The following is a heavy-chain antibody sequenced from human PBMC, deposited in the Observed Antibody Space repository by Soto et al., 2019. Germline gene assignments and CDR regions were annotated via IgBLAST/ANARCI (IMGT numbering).Heavy chain of an antibody. V-gene: IGHV3-23*01. J-gene: IGHJ4*02. CDR2: ISGSGGST. D-gene: IGHD3-3*01. CDR1: GSTFSSYA. Sequence: PGGSLRLSCAASGSTFSSYAMSWVRQAPGKGLEWVSAISGSGGSTYYADSVKGRFTISRDNSKNTLYLQMNSLRAEDTAVYYCPKDEYRWSGYYSYDYWGQGTLVTVSS. CDR3: PKDEYRWSGYYSYDY.